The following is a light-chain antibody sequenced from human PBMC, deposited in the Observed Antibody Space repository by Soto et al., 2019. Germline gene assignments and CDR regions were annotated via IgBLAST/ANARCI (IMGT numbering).Light chain of an antibody. V-gene: IGKV3-15*01. Sequence: EIVMTQSPATLSVSPGERATLSCRASQSVSSNLAWYQQKPGQAPRLLIYGPSTRATGIPARFSGSGSGTEVTLTIGSLQSEDFAFYYCQQYNNWTPMAFGQGTKVEI. CDR1: QSVSSN. CDR3: QQYNNWTPMA. J-gene: IGKJ1*01. CDR2: GPS.